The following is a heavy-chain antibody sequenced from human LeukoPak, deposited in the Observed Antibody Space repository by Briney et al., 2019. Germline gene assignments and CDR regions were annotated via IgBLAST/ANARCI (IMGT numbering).Heavy chain of an antibody. V-gene: IGHV3-30*18. Sequence: GGSLRLSCAASGFTFSSYAMHWVRQAPCKGLEWVAVMSHDGSNKYYGDSVKGRFTISRDNSKNTLYLQMNSLRAEDTAVYYCAKLDSSGWSRPFDYWGQGTLVTVSS. J-gene: IGHJ4*02. CDR3: AKLDSSGWSRPFDY. CDR2: MSHDGSNK. CDR1: GFTFSSYA. D-gene: IGHD6-19*01.